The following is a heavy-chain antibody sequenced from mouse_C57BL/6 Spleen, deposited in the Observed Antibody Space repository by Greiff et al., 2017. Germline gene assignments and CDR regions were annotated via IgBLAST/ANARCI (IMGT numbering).Heavy chain of an antibody. D-gene: IGHD1-1*01. CDR2: ISSGSSTI. Sequence: EVKVVESGGGLVKPGGSLKLSCAASGFTFSDYGMHWVRQAPEKGLEWVAYISSGSSTIYYADTVEGRFTISRDNAKNTLFLQMTSLRSEDTAMYYCARPGSSLFDYWGQGTTLTVSS. CDR1: GFTFSDYG. CDR3: ARPGSSLFDY. J-gene: IGHJ2*01. V-gene: IGHV5-17*01.